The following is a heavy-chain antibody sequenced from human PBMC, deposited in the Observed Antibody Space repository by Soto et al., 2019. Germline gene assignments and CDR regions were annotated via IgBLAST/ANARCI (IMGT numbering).Heavy chain of an antibody. V-gene: IGHV4-34*01. CDR1: GGSFSGYH. D-gene: IGHD6-19*01. J-gene: IGHJ6*02. CDR2: INHSGST. Sequence: SETLSLTCAVYGGSFSGYHWSWIRQPPGKGLEWIGEINHSGSTNYNPSLKSRVTISVDTSKNQFSLKLSSVTAADTAVYYCARGRKWLNYYYYGMDVWGQGTTVTVSS. CDR3: ARGRKWLNYYYYGMDV.